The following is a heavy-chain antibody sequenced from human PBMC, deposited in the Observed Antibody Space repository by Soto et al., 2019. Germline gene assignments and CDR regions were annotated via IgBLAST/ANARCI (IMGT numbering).Heavy chain of an antibody. CDR3: ARRVTVSYYMDV. J-gene: IGHJ6*03. V-gene: IGHV4-34*01. CDR2: INHSGST. D-gene: IGHD4-4*01. Sequence: SETLSLSCAVYGGSFSDYYWAWICQPPGKGLEWIGEINHSGSTNYSPSLKSRVTISLDTSKKQFSLKLTSVTAADTAVYFCARRVTVSYYMDVWGKGTTVTVSS. CDR1: GGSFSDYY.